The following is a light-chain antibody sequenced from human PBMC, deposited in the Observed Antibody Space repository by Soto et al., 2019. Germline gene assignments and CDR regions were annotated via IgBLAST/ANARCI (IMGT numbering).Light chain of an antibody. J-gene: IGKJ5*01. V-gene: IGKV3-20*01. CDR1: QSVSSSY. CDR3: QQYGSSPIT. CDR2: GAS. Sequence: ERVMTQSPATLSVSPGGRATLSCRASQSVSSSYLAWYQQKPGQAPRLIIYGASSRATGIPDRFSGSGSGTDCTLTISRLEPEDVAVYFCQQYGSSPITFGQGTRLEIK.